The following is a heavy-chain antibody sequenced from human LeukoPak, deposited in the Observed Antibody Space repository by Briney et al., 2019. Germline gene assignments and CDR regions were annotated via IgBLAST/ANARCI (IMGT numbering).Heavy chain of an antibody. D-gene: IGHD3-3*01. Sequence: GGSLRLSCTASGFAFSGYALTWVRQAPGKGLEWVSAISGSGDTTYYADSVKGRFTISRDNSKSTLFLQMNSLRAEDTAVYYCAKDPSPIPGGFYSYWGQGTLVTVSS. J-gene: IGHJ4*02. V-gene: IGHV3-23*01. CDR3: AKDPSPIPGGFYSY. CDR2: ISGSGDTT. CDR1: GFAFSGYA.